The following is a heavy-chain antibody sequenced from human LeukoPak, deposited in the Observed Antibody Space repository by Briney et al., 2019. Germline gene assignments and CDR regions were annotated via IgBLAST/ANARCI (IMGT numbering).Heavy chain of an antibody. J-gene: IGHJ2*01. D-gene: IGHD5-18*01. CDR1: GFSFSDYY. Sequence: PGGSLRLSCAASGFSFSDYYMSWICQAPGKGLEWFSYISSPGSTTYYADSVKGRFTISRDNAKNSLSLQMNSLRADDTAVYYCASGIQPRLSWFFDLWGRGTLVTVSS. CDR3: ASGIQPRLSWFFDL. V-gene: IGHV3-11*01. CDR2: ISSPGSTT.